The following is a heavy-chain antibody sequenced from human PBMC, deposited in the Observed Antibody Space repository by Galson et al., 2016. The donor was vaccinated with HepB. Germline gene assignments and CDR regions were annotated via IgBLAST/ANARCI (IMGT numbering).Heavy chain of an antibody. J-gene: IGHJ2*01. Sequence: SLRLSCATSGFTFMSSWMSWVRQIPGKGLECVAIIKPDGSARYFADSVRGRFTVSRDNGEKSLFLHMNRLRVDDTAVYYCARDRGGEIMGRTRFDLWGRGTLVTVST. CDR3: ARDRGGEIMGRTRFDL. D-gene: IGHD1-7*01. CDR2: IKPDGSAR. V-gene: IGHV3-7*01. CDR1: GFTFMSSW.